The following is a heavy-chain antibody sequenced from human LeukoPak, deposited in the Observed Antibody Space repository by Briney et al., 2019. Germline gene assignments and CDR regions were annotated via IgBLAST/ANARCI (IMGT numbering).Heavy chain of an antibody. J-gene: IGHJ4*02. V-gene: IGHV4-61*02. Sequence: SQTLSLTCTVSGGSISNGSYYWSWIRQPAGKGLEWIGRIYTSGSTNYNPSLKSRVTISVDTSKNQFSLKLSSVTAADTAVYYCAREIAVAGLDYWGQGTLVTVSS. D-gene: IGHD6-19*01. CDR1: GGSISNGSYY. CDR3: AREIAVAGLDY. CDR2: IYTSGST.